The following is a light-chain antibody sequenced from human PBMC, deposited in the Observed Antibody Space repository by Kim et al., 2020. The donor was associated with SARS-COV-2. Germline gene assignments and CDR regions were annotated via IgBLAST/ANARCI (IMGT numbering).Light chain of an antibody. V-gene: IGKV3-11*01. J-gene: IGKJ5*01. Sequence: PGERATLSCRASQSVSSHLGWYQQKPGQAPRLLIYDASKRATGIPARFSGSGSGTDFTLTISSLEPEDFAVYYCLQGSNSPLTFGQGTRLEIK. CDR3: LQGSNSPLT. CDR2: DAS. CDR1: QSVSSH.